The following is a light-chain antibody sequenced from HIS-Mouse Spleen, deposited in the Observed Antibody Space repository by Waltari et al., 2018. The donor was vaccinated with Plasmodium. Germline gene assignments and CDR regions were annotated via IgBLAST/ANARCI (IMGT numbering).Light chain of an antibody. CDR2: DAS. CDR3: QQRSNWPPLT. V-gene: IGKV3-11*01. Sequence: EIVLTQSPATLSLSPGERATLPCQASPSVSSYLAWYQQNPVQAPRLLIYDASNRATGIPARLSGSGSGTDFTLTISSLEPEDFAVYYCQQRSNWPPLTFGGGTKVEIK. J-gene: IGKJ4*01. CDR1: PSVSSY.